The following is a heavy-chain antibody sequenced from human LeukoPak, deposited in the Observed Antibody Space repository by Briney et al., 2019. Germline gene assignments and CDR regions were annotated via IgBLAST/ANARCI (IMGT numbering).Heavy chain of an antibody. CDR2: ISAYNGNT. CDR1: GYTFTSFG. J-gene: IGHJ4*02. CDR3: ARVPIYSSGWYYGY. Sequence: GASVKVSCKASGYTFTSFGISWVRQAPGQGLEWMGWISAYNGNTNYAQKLQGRVTMTTDTSTSTAYMELRSLRSDDTAVYYCARVPIYSSGWYYGYWGQGTLVTVSS. D-gene: IGHD6-19*01. V-gene: IGHV1-18*04.